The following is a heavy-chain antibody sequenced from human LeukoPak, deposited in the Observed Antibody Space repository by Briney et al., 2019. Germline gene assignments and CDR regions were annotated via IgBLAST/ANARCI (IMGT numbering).Heavy chain of an antibody. J-gene: IGHJ3*02. CDR1: GFTFSSYS. CDR2: ISSSSSSTI. CDR3: ARPPALWFGEFDAFDI. Sequence: GGSLRLSCAASGFTFSSYSMNWVRQAPGKGLEGVSYISSSSSSTIYYADSVKGRFTISRDNAKNSLYLQMNSLRAEDTAVYYCARPPALWFGEFDAFDIWGQGTMVTVSS. V-gene: IGHV3-48*01. D-gene: IGHD3-10*01.